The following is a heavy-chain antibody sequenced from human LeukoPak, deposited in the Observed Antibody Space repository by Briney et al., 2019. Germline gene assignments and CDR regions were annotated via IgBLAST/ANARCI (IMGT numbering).Heavy chain of an antibody. J-gene: IGHJ4*02. CDR1: GYTFTGYY. D-gene: IGHD2-2*01. CDR2: VNPNSGDT. V-gene: IGHV1-2*02. Sequence: ASVKVSCKASGYTFTGYYMHWVRQAPGQGFEWMGWVNPNSGDTNYAQKFQGRVTMTRDTSISTAYMELSRLRSDDTAVYYCARDPLYCSSTSCYAGYFDYWGQGTLVTVSS. CDR3: ARDPLYCSSTSCYAGYFDY.